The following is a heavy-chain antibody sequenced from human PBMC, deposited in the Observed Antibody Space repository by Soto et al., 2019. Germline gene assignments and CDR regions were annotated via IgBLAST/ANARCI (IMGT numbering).Heavy chain of an antibody. CDR1: GFTFSSYG. J-gene: IGHJ4*02. V-gene: IGHV3-33*01. Sequence: QVQLVESGGGVVQPGRSLRLSCAASGFTFSSYGMHWVRQAPGKGLEWVAVIWYDGSNKYYADSVKGRFTISRDNSKNTLYLQMNSLRAEDTAVYYCARDGEFGGFDYWCQGTLVTVSS. CDR2: IWYDGSNK. CDR3: ARDGEFGGFDY. D-gene: IGHD3-16*01.